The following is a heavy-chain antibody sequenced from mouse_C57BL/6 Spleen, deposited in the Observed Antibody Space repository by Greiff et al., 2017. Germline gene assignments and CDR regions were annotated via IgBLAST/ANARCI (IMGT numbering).Heavy chain of an antibody. D-gene: IGHD1-1*01. V-gene: IGHV1-50*01. J-gene: IGHJ2*01. CDR2: IDPSDSYT. CDR1: GYTFTSYW. CDR3: ATGYYGSSYGYFDY. Sequence: VKLQQPGAELVKPGASVKLSCKASGYTFTSYWMQWVKQRPGQGLEWIGEIDPSDSYTNYNQKFKGKATLTVDTSSSTAYMQLSSLTSEDSAVYYCATGYYGSSYGYFDYWGQGTTLTVSS.